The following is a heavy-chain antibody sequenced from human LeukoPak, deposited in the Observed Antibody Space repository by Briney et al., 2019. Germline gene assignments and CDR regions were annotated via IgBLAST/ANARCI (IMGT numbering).Heavy chain of an antibody. CDR1: GFTFSSYG. V-gene: IGHV3-33*06. J-gene: IGHJ4*02. D-gene: IGHD2-2*03. CDR2: IWFDGDNK. CDR3: AKDLTWMLGRFDS. Sequence: GKSLRLSCAASGFTFSSYGTHWVRQAPGKGLEWVAVIWFDGDNKYYADSAKGRFTISRDNSKNTLYLQMNSLRAEDTAVYYCAKDLTWMLGRFDSWGQGTLVTVSS.